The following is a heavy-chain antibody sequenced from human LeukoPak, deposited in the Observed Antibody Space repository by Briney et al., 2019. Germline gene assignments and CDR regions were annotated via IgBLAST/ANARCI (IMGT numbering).Heavy chain of an antibody. J-gene: IGHJ4*02. D-gene: IGHD6-19*01. Sequence: GGSLRLSCAASGFTFSNYGMHWVRQAPGKGLEWVAVIWYDGSNKYYGDSVKGRFTISRDNSKNTLYLQMNSLRAEDTAVYYCAKVAYSSGWYGPPPKTHWGQGTLVTVSS. CDR3: AKVAYSSGWYGPPPKTH. V-gene: IGHV3-33*06. CDR1: GFTFSNYG. CDR2: IWYDGSNK.